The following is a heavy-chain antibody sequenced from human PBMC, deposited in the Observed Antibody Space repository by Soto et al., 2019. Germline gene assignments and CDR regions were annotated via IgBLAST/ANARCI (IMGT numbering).Heavy chain of an antibody. CDR2: IKSKTDGGTT. V-gene: IGHV3-15*01. CDR3: TTYDIFTGYPYYYYGMDV. D-gene: IGHD3-9*01. Sequence: LRLSCAASGFTFSNAWMSWGRQAPGKGLEWVGRIKSKTDGGTTDYAAPVKGRFTISRDDSKNTLYLQMNSLKTEHTAVYYCTTYDIFTGYPYYYYGMDVWGQGTTVTVSS. CDR1: GFTFSNAW. J-gene: IGHJ6*02.